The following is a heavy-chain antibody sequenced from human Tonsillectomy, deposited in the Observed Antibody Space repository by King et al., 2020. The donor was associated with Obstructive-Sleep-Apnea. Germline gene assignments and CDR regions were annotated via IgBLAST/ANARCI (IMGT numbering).Heavy chain of an antibody. D-gene: IGHD6-19*01. CDR3: AGPRRREVADMG. J-gene: IGHJ4*02. CDR1: GFTFSNYW. CDR2: IKEDGSEK. Sequence: VQLVESGGGLVQPGGSLRLSCAASGFTFSNYWMSWVRQAPGKGLEWGANIKEDGSEKQYVDSVKDRFTISRDNAKNSLHLQMNSLRVEDTAVYYCAGPRRREVADMGWGQGTLVAVSS. V-gene: IGHV3-7*01.